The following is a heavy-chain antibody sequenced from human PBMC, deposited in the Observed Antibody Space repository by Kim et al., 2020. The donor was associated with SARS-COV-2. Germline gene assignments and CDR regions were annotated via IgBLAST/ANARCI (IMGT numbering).Heavy chain of an antibody. CDR1: GYTLTELS. CDR3: ATYYYDSSGYPTLDY. V-gene: IGHV1-24*01. J-gene: IGHJ4*02. Sequence: ASVKVSCKVSGYTLTELSMHWVRQAPGKGLEWMGGFDPEDGETIYAQKFQGRVTMTEDTSTDTAYMELSSLRSEDTAVYYCATYYYDSSGYPTLDYWGQGTLVTVSS. CDR2: FDPEDGET. D-gene: IGHD3-22*01.